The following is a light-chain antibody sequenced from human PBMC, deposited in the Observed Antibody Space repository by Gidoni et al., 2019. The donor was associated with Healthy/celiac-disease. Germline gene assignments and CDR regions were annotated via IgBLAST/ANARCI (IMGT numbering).Light chain of an antibody. Sequence: DIQLTQSPSFLSASVGDRVTIPCRASQGISSYLAWYQQTPGKAPKLLIYAASTLQSGVPSRFSGSGSVTEFTLTLSRLQPEDFATYYCQQLNSYPPYTFGQGTKLEIK. V-gene: IGKV1-9*01. CDR1: QGISSY. J-gene: IGKJ2*01. CDR3: QQLNSYPPYT. CDR2: AAS.